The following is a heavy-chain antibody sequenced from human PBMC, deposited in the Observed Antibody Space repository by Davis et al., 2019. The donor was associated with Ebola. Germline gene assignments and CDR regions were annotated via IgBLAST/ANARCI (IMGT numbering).Heavy chain of an antibody. CDR1: GGSISSHH. J-gene: IGHJ4*02. D-gene: IGHD1-26*01. CDR3: ARLGATGYFEY. CDR2: IHFRGTT. V-gene: IGHV4-59*08. Sequence: PGGSLRLSCTVSGGSISSHHWSWVRRPPTKGLEWIAYIHFRGTTNYNPSLKSRVTILVDTSKKQVSLKLSSVTAADTAVYYCARLGATGYFEYWGQGTLVTVSS.